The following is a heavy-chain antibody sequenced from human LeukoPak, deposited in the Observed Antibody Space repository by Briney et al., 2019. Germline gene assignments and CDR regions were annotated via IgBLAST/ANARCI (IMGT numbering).Heavy chain of an antibody. CDR1: GGSFSGYY. CDR2: INHSGST. V-gene: IGHV4-34*01. J-gene: IGHJ5*02. D-gene: IGHD6-13*01. Sequence: PSETLSLTCAVYGGSFSGYYWSWIRQPPGKGLEWIGEINHSGSTNYNPSLKSRVTISVDTSKNQFSLKLSSVTAADTAVNYCARGQGWIAAAGTRRLYWFDPWGQGTLVTVSS. CDR3: ARGQGWIAAAGTRRLYWFDP.